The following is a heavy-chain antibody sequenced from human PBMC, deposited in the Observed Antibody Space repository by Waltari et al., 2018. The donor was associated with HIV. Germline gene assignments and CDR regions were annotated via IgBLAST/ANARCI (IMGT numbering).Heavy chain of an antibody. D-gene: IGHD1-7*01. CDR1: GDRFSSNRAI. V-gene: IGHV6-1*01. CDR3: ARDLHGNYYFDN. J-gene: IGHJ4*02. CDR2: TYYRSKWNN. Sequence: QVQLQQSGPGLVKPSPTLSLTCAISGDRFSSNRAIWNWIRQSPSRGLEWLGRTYYRSKWNNDYAVSVKSRITISPETSRNQFSLHLNSVTPEDTAVYFCARDLHGNYYFDNWSQGTLVTVSS.